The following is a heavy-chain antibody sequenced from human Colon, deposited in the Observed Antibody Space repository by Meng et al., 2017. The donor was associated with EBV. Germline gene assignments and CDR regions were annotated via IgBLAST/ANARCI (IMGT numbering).Heavy chain of an antibody. CDR2: VAGHGFGP. D-gene: IGHD2-2*01. Sequence: EVQLVESGGGVVQPGGSLGLSXEASGITFSTYAMSWVRQAPGKGLEWVSSVAGHGFGPYYTGSVKGRFTISRDNSRNTLFLQMNSLRAEDTAVYYCAKGGCKTSTSCLDYWGQGTLVTVSS. CDR3: AKGGCKTSTSCLDY. CDR1: GITFSTYA. V-gene: IGHV3-23*04. J-gene: IGHJ4*02.